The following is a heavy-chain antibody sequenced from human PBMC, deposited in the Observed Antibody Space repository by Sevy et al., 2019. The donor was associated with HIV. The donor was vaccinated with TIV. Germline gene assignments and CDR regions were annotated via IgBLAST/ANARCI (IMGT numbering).Heavy chain of an antibody. D-gene: IGHD6-13*01. CDR1: GFTFSSYE. J-gene: IGHJ6*02. V-gene: IGHV3-48*03. CDR3: ARNWAAATGGGGFYYGMDV. CDR2: ISSSGTTI. Sequence: GGSLRLSCAASGFTFSSYEMNWVRQAPGKGLQWVSYISSSGTTIYYVDSVKGRFTISRDNAKNSLYLQMNSLRAEDSAVYYCARNWAAATGGGGFYYGMDVWGQGTPVTVSS.